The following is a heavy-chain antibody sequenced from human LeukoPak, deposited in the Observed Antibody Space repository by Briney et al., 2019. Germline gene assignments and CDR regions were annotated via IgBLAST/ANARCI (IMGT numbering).Heavy chain of an antibody. CDR2: ISYDGSNK. CDR1: GFTFSSYA. Sequence: PRRSLRLSCAASGFTFSSYAMHWVRQAPGKGLEWVAVISYDGSNKYYADSVKGRFTISRDNSKNTLYLQMNSLRAEDTAVYYCARDLRYCSSTSCYHRPGYWGQGTLVTVSS. D-gene: IGHD2-2*01. CDR3: ARDLRYCSSTSCYHRPGY. V-gene: IGHV3-30-3*01. J-gene: IGHJ4*02.